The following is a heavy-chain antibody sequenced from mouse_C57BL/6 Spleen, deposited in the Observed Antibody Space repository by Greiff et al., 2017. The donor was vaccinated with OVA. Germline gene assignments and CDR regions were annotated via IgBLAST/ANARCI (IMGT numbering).Heavy chain of an antibody. CDR3: ERVGYGSLDYYAMDY. V-gene: IGHV3-6*01. CDR2: ISYGGSH. CDR1: GYSITSGYY. D-gene: IGHD1-1*01. J-gene: IGHJ4*01. Sequence: LQQSGPGLVKPSQSLSLPCSVTGYSITSGYYWNWIRPLPGNNLEWMDNISYGGSHNYTPSLTNRISITRDTSKNQFVLKLNSVTTEDTATDDCERVGYGSLDYYAMDYWGQGTSVTVSS.